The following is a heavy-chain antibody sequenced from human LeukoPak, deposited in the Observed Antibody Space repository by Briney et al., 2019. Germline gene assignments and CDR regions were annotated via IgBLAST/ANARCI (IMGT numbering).Heavy chain of an antibody. CDR2: IYYSGST. D-gene: IGHD4-17*01. V-gene: IGHV4-31*03. J-gene: IGHJ3*02. CDR3: VRTSDPADYGDKEGGAFDI. CDR1: GGSISSGGYY. Sequence: SQTLSLTCTVSGGSISSGGYYWSWIRQHPGKGLEWIGYIYYSGSTYYNPSLKSRVTISVDTSKNQFSLKLSSVTAADTAVYYCVRTSDPADYGDKEGGAFDIWGQGTMVTVSS.